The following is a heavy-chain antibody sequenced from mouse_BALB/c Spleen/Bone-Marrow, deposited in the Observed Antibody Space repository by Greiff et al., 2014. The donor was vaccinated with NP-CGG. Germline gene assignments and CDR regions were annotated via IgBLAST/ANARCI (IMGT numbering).Heavy chain of an antibody. CDR2: IDPETGGT. J-gene: IGHJ4*01. V-gene: IGHV1-15*01. D-gene: IGHD2-2*01. CDR3: TREGIYFGYDVPMDY. CDR1: GYKFTDYE. Sequence: QVQLKESGAELVRPGASVTLSCKASGYKFTDYEMHWVKQTPVHGLEWIGSIDPETGGTAYNQNFKGKATLTADRSSTTAYMELRSPTSEDSAVYYCTREGIYFGYDVPMDYWGQGTSVTVSS.